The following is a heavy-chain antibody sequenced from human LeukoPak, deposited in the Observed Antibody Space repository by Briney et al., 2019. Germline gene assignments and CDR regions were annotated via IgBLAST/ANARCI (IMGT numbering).Heavy chain of an antibody. Sequence: SVKVSCKASGGTFSSYAISWVRQAPGQGLEWMGGIIPIFGTANYAQKFQGRVTITADESTSTAYMELSSLRSEDTAVYYCARAGRTYYYDSSGYYDLDYWGQGTLVTVSS. CDR1: GGTFSSYA. CDR3: ARAGRTYYYDSSGYYDLDY. CDR2: IIPIFGTA. D-gene: IGHD3-22*01. J-gene: IGHJ4*02. V-gene: IGHV1-69*13.